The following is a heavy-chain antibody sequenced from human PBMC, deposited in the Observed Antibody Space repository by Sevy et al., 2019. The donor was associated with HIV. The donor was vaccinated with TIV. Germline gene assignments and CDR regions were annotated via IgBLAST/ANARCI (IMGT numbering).Heavy chain of an antibody. J-gene: IGHJ4*02. CDR1: GFTFSSYA. CDR3: AGGWGHYGSGSYLTLDY. D-gene: IGHD3-10*01. Sequence: GGSLRLSCAASGFTFSSYAMHWVRQAPGKGLEWVAVISYDGSNKYYADSVKGRFTISRDNSKNTLYLQMNSLRAEDTAVYYCAGGWGHYGSGSYLTLDYWGQGTLVTVSS. V-gene: IGHV3-30-3*01. CDR2: ISYDGSNK.